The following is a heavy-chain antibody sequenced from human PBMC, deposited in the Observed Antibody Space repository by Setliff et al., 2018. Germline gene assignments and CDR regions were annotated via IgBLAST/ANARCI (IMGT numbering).Heavy chain of an antibody. CDR1: GFTFSRYG. V-gene: IGHV3-33*01. D-gene: IGHD1-26*01. Sequence: GGSLRLSCAASGFTFSRYGMHWVRQPPGKGLEWVAVIYYDGSNTHYTDFVEGRFTISRDNSKNTLYLQMNSLGAEDTAMYYCARDMSPDIMWELPVDSWGKGTTVTVSS. J-gene: IGHJ6*04. CDR3: ARDMSPDIMWELPVDS. CDR2: IYYDGSNT.